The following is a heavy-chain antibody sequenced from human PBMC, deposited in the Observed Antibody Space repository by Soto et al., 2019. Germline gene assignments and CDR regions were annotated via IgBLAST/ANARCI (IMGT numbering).Heavy chain of an antibody. CDR1: GGSISSGGYY. V-gene: IGHV4-31*03. CDR2: IYYSGST. Sequence: QVQLQESSTGLVKPSQTLSLTCTVSGGSISSGGYYWSWIRQHPGKGLEWIGYIYYSGSTYYNPSRKSRVTISVDTSKNQFSLKLSSVTAADTAVYYCASNKQLAYDYVWGSYRYGAFDIWGQGTMVTVSS. J-gene: IGHJ3*02. D-gene: IGHD3-16*02. CDR3: ASNKQLAYDYVWGSYRYGAFDI.